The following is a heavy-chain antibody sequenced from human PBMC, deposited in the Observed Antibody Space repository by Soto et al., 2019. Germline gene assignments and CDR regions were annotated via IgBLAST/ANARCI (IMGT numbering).Heavy chain of an antibody. V-gene: IGHV1-69*13. CDR2: IIPIFGTA. CDR1: GGTFSSYA. D-gene: IGHD6-25*01. Sequence: SVKVSCKASGGTFSSYAISWVRQAPGQGLEWMGGIIPIFGTANYAQKFQGRVTITADESTSTAYMELSSLRSEDTAVYYCARVRLEYYYYYGMDVWGQGTTVTVSS. CDR3: ARVRLEYYYYYGMDV. J-gene: IGHJ6*02.